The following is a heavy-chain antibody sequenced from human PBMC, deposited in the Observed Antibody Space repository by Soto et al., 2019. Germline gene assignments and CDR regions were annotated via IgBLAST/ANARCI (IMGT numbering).Heavy chain of an antibody. CDR2: IIPLVHII. D-gene: IGHD3-22*01. Sequence: QVQLVQSGAEVKKPGSSVKVSCKASGGFYSIKTISRVRQAPGQGLEWMGRIIPLVHIINNAQKFQGRVAISACKSTCTAYMELSSLKSDDTAIYFCARERRRDDSNTFDALDVWGQGTMVTVSS. CDR3: ARERRRDDSNTFDALDV. J-gene: IGHJ3*01. CDR1: GGFYSIKT. V-gene: IGHV1-69*04.